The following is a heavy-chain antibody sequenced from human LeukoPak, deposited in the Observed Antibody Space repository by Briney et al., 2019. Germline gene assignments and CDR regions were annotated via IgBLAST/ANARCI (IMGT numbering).Heavy chain of an antibody. CDR1: GFTFSSYG. CDR3: AKNKFWFGELLNFDY. Sequence: GGSLRLSCAASGFTFSSYGMSWVRQAPGKGLEWVSVIYSGGSTYYADSVKGRFTISRDNSKNTLYLQMNSLRAEDTAVYYCAKNKFWFGELLNFDYWGQGTLVTVSS. V-gene: IGHV3-23*03. J-gene: IGHJ4*02. D-gene: IGHD3-10*01. CDR2: IYSGGST.